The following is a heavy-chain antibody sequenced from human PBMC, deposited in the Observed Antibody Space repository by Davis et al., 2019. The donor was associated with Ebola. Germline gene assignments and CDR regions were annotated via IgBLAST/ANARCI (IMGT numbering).Heavy chain of an antibody. CDR2: INWNGGST. CDR1: CFTFDDYG. J-gene: IGHJ4*02. V-gene: IGHV3-20*04. CDR3: ARDPAIFGIDY. D-gene: IGHD3-3*01. Sequence: GESLKISCAASCFTFDDYGMSWVRQAPGKGLEWVSGINWNGGSTGYADSVKGRFTISRDNAKNSLYLQMNSLRAEDTALYYCARDPAIFGIDYWGQGTLVTVSS.